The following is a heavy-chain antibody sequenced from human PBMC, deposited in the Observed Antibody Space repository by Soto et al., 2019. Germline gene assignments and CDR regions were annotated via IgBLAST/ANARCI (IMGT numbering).Heavy chain of an antibody. J-gene: IGHJ4*02. CDR3: ARDPDCSGGSCYSSYFDY. D-gene: IGHD2-15*01. CDR1: GYTFTSYG. CDR2: ISAYNGNT. Sequence: QVHLVQSGTEVKKPGASVKVSCKASGYTFTSYGISWVRQAPGQGLEWMGWISAYNGNTNYAQKLQGRVTMTRDTSTSTAYMELRSLRSYDTAVYYCARDPDCSGGSCYSSYFDYWGQGTLVTVSS. V-gene: IGHV1-18*01.